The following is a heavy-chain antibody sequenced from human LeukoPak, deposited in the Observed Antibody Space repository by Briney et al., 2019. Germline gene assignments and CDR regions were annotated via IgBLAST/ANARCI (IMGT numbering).Heavy chain of an antibody. J-gene: IGHJ4*02. CDR3: ARDHSYYDSGSYSNVDY. CDR2: MNPNSGGT. V-gene: IGHV1-2*02. D-gene: IGHD3-10*01. Sequence: GASVKVSCKASGYTFTGYYMHWVRQAPGQGLEWMGWMNPNSGGTNYAQKFQGRVTMTRDTSSSTAYMELSRLRSDDTAVYYCARDHSYYDSGSYSNVDYWGQGTLVTVSS. CDR1: GYTFTGYY.